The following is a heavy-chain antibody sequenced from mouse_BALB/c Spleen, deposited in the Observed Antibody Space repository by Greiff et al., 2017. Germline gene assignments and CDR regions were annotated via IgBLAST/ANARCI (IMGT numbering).Heavy chain of an antibody. CDR3: ARAYGYWYFDV. V-gene: IGHV5-17*02. Sequence: DVQLVESGGGLVQPGGSRKLSCAASGFTFSSFGMHWVRQAPEKGLEWVAYISSGSSTIYYADTVKGRFTISRDNPKNTLFLQMTSLRSEDTAMYYCARAYGYWYFDVWGAGTTVTVSS. CDR2: ISSGSSTI. CDR1: GFTFSSFG. J-gene: IGHJ1*01. D-gene: IGHD1-1*01.